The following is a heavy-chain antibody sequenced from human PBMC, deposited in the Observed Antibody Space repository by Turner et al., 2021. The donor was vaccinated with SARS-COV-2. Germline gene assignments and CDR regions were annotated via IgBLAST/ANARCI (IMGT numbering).Heavy chain of an antibody. D-gene: IGHD2-2*01. CDR2: IYYSGST. CDR1: GGSISSSSSY. J-gene: IGHJ6*02. Sequence: QLQLQESGAGLVTPSETLSLTCTVSGGSISSSSSYWGWLRLPPGKGLEWIGSIYYSGSTYYNPSLKSRVTIAVDTYKNQFSLKLSSVTAAATAVYYCARQRLVVVPAAIINGMDVWGQGTTVTVSS. V-gene: IGHV4-39*01. CDR3: ARQRLVVVPAAIINGMDV.